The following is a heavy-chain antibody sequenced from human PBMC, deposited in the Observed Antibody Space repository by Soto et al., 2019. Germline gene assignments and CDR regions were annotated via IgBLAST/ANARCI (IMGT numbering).Heavy chain of an antibody. CDR1: GCTFSNHN. J-gene: IGHJ4*02. D-gene: IGHD1-26*01. V-gene: IGHV3-21*02. Sequence: EVRLVESGGGLVKPGGSLRLSCAASGCTFSNHNMNWVRQAPGEGLEWVSSISSGSSYIFYADSVKGRFIISRDNAKNSLYLQMNSLRVEDTAVYYCAGYSGTYRDYWGQGTLVTVSS. CDR2: ISSGSSYI. CDR3: AGYSGTYRDY.